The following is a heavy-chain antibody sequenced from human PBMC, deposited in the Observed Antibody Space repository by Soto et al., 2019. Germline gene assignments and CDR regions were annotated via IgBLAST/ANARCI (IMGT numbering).Heavy chain of an antibody. V-gene: IGHV4-34*01. CDR1: GGSFSGYY. Sequence: SETLSLTCAVYGGSFSGYYWSWIRQPPGKGLEWIGEINHSGSTNYNPSLKSRVTISVDTSKNQFSLKLSSVTAADTAVYYCARERYCSSTSCSRGDYCYYMDVWGKGTTVTVSS. J-gene: IGHJ6*03. CDR2: INHSGST. D-gene: IGHD2-2*01. CDR3: ARERYCSSTSCSRGDYCYYMDV.